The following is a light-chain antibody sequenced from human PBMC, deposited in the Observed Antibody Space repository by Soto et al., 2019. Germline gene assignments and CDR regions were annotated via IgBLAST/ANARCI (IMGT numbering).Light chain of an antibody. V-gene: IGKV1-33*01. Sequence: DIQMTQSPSSLSASVGDRVTITCQASQDISNYLNWYQQKPGKAPKFLIYDASSLERGVPSRFSGSGSGTDFTFTISSLQPEDIGTYYCQQYDNLAFTFGQGTKLEIK. CDR1: QDISNY. CDR2: DAS. J-gene: IGKJ2*01. CDR3: QQYDNLAFT.